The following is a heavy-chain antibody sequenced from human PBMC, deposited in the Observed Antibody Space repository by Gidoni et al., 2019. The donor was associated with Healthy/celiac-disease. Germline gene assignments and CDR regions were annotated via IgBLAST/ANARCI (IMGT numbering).Heavy chain of an antibody. CDR3: ARDEGSYSVYYGMDV. Sequence: VAVISYDGSNKYYADSVKGRFTISRDNSKNTLYLQMNSLRAEDTAVYYCARDEGSYSVYYGMDVWGQGTTVTVSS. CDR2: ISYDGSNK. D-gene: IGHD2-15*01. J-gene: IGHJ6*02. V-gene: IGHV3-30-3*01.